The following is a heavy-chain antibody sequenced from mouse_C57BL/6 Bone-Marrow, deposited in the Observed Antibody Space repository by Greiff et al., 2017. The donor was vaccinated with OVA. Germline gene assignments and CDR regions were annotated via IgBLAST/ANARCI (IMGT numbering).Heavy chain of an antibody. CDR2: IDPANGNT. D-gene: IGHD1-1*01. CDR3: ARYPNYCDSSY. V-gene: IGHV14-3*01. J-gene: IGHJ2*01. CDR1: GFTIKNTY. Sequence: EVQLQQSVAELVRPGASVKLSCTASGFTIKNTYMHWVKQRPEQGLEWIGRIDPANGNTQYAPKFQGKATITADTSSNTAYLQLSSLTSEDTAIYYCARYPNYCDSSYWGQGTTLTVSS.